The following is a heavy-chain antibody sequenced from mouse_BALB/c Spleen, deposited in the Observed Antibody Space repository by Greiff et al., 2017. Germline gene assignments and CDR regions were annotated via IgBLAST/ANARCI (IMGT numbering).Heavy chain of an antibody. CDR2: ISYDGSN. CDR3: ARAGLGRGYAMDY. V-gene: IGHV3-6*02. CDR1: GYSITSGYY. Sequence: EVQLQESGPGLVKPSQSLSLTCSVTGYSITSGYYWNWIRQFPGNKLEWMGYISYDGSNNYNPSLKNRISITRDTSKNQFFLKLNSVTTEDTATYYCARAGLGRGYAMDYWGQGTSVTVSS. D-gene: IGHD4-1*01. J-gene: IGHJ4*01.